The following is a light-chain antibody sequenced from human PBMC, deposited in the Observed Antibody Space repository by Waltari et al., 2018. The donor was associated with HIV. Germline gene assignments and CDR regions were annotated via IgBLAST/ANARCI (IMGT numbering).Light chain of an antibody. V-gene: IGLV2-8*01. Sequence: QSALTQPPSASGSPGQSVTISCTGTSSDVGGYNYVSWYQQHPGKAPKLMIYEVSKRPSGVPDRFSGSKSGNTASLTVSGLQAEDEADYYCSSYAGSTKGYVFGTGTKVIVL. CDR2: EVS. J-gene: IGLJ1*01. CDR3: SSYAGSTKGYV. CDR1: SSDVGGYNY.